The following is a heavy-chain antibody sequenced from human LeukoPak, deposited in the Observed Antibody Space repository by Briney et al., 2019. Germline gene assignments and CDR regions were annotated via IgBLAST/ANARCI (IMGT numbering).Heavy chain of an antibody. Sequence: GGSLRLSCAASGFTFSNYDMTWVRQAPGKGLEWVSTISGSGGSTYYADSVKGRFTISRGNSKNTLYLQINSLRAEDTAVYYCAKGRGSRWPPPFDPWGQGTLVTVSS. V-gene: IGHV3-23*01. CDR2: ISGSGGST. CDR1: GFTFSNYD. J-gene: IGHJ5*02. D-gene: IGHD6-13*01. CDR3: AKGRGSRWPPPFDP.